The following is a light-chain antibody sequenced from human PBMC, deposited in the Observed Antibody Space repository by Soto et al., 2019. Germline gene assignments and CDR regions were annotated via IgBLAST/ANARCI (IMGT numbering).Light chain of an antibody. CDR1: QTISNN. CDR3: HQYNEGPRGT. J-gene: IGKJ1*01. Sequence: MTQSPSTLSGSVGYRVTITCRSSQTISNNLAWYQQKPGQPPRLLIYSASTRAPGIPARVSGGGSGTQFSITISSMQSEDFALYYCHQYNEGPRGTLGPGTKVDIK. CDR2: SAS. V-gene: IGKV3D-15*01.